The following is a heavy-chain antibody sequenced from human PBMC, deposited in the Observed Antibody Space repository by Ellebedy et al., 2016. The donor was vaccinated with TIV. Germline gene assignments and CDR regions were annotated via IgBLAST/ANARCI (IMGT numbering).Heavy chain of an antibody. V-gene: IGHV3-43*01. D-gene: IGHD6-25*01. CDR2: ISWDGGST. Sequence: PGRSLRLSCAASGLTFADYTLHWVGQAPGTGLEWVSLISWDGGSTYYADSVKGRFTISRDNSKNSLYLQMNSLRTEDTALYYCAKDAGYSSALWAYFDYWGQGTLVTVSS. CDR1: GLTFADYT. CDR3: AKDAGYSSALWAYFDY. J-gene: IGHJ4*02.